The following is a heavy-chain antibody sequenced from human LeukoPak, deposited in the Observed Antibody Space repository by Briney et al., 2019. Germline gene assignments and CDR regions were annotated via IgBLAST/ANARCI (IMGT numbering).Heavy chain of an antibody. D-gene: IGHD1-26*01. V-gene: IGHV1-2*02. J-gene: IGHJ4*02. Sequence: ASMKVSCKASGYTFTGYYMHWVRQAPGQGLEWMGWINPNSGGTNYAQKFQGRVTMTRDTSISTAYMELSRLRSDDTAVYYCARVAFSGSYWGAFDYWGQGTLVTVSS. CDR3: ARVAFSGSYWGAFDY. CDR2: INPNSGGT. CDR1: GYTFTGYY.